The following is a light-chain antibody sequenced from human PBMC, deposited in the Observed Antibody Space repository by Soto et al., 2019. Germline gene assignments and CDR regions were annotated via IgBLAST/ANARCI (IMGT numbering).Light chain of an antibody. Sequence: PPFLSLSPGERATLSCRASQSVSSYLAWYQQKTGQAPRLLIYDASTRATGTPARFSGSGSGTDFTLTISSLEPEDFAVYYCQQSSNWPLLTFGGGTKVDI. CDR1: QSVSSY. CDR2: DAS. J-gene: IGKJ4*01. CDR3: QQSSNWPLLT. V-gene: IGKV3-11*01.